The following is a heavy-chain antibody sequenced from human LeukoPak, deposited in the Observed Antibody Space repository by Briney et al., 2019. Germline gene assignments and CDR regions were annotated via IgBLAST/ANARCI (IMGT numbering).Heavy chain of an antibody. D-gene: IGHD3-9*01. Sequence: GGSLRLSCAASGFTFSNAWMSWVRQAPGKGLEWVGRIKSKTDGGTTDYAAPVKGRFTISRDDSKNTLYLQMNSLKTEDTAVYYCTTGVLTGYYEVEDYWGQGTLVTVSS. J-gene: IGHJ4*02. V-gene: IGHV3-15*01. CDR3: TTGVLTGYYEVEDY. CDR1: GFTFSNAW. CDR2: IKSKTDGGTT.